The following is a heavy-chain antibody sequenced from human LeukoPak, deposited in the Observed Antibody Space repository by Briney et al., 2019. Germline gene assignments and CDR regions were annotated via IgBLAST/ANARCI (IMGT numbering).Heavy chain of an antibody. J-gene: IGHJ5*02. V-gene: IGHV4-59*08. Sequence: SETLSLTCTVSGGSVSGYYWSWIRQPPGKGLEWIGYTYSSGSTTYNPSLKSRVTISIDTSKNQFSLKLTSVTAPDTAVYYCARQDDQDHGDPNWFDPWGQGILVTVSS. CDR1: GGSVSGYY. D-gene: IGHD4-17*01. CDR2: TYSSGST. CDR3: ARQDDQDHGDPNWFDP.